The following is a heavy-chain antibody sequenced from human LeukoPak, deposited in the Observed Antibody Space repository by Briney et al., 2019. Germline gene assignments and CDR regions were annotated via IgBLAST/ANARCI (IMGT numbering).Heavy chain of an antibody. CDR1: GYTFTGYY. Sequence: ASVKVSCKASGYTFTGYYMHWVRQAPGQGLEWMGWINPNSGGTNYAQKFQGWVTMTRDTSISTAYMELSRLRSDGTAVHYCARGPALTVDIVATITRNRYGMDVWGQGTTVTVSS. CDR2: INPNSGGT. CDR3: ARGPALTVDIVATITRNRYGMDV. D-gene: IGHD5-12*01. V-gene: IGHV1-2*04. J-gene: IGHJ6*02.